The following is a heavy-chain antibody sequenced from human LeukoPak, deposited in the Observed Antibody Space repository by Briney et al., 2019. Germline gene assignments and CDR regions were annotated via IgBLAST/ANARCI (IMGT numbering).Heavy chain of an antibody. CDR2: ISAYNGNT. D-gene: IGHD5-24*01. Sequence: GASVKVSCKASGYTFTSYGISWVRQAPGQGLEWMGWISAYNGNTNYAQKFQGRVTMTRNTSISTAYMELSGLRSEDTAVYYCARGRRWLQLVVYWGQGTLVTVSS. CDR1: GYTFTSYG. V-gene: IGHV1-18*01. J-gene: IGHJ4*02. CDR3: ARGRRWLQLVVY.